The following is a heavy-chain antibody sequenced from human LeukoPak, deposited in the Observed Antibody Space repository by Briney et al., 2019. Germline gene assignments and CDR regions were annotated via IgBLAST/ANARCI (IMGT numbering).Heavy chain of an antibody. CDR3: ARWGGDHFDY. CDR1: GGSISSSSYY. D-gene: IGHD3-16*01. CDR2: IYYSGST. J-gene: IGHJ4*02. Sequence: SETLSLTCTASGGSISSSSYYWGWIRQPPGKGLEWIGSIYYSGSTYYNPSLKSRVTISVDTSKNQFSLKLSSVTAADTAVYYCARWGGDHFDYWGQGTLVTVSS. V-gene: IGHV4-39*07.